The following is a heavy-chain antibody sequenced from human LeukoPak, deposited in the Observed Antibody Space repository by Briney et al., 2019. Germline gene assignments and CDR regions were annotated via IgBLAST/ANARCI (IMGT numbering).Heavy chain of an antibody. D-gene: IGHD3-22*01. Sequence: GGSLRLSCAASGFTFSSYAMHWVRQAPGKGLEWVAVIWYDGSNKYYADSVKGRFTISRDNSKNTLYLQMNSLRAEDTAVYYCASDSSGYFHYWGQGTLVTVSS. CDR3: ASDSSGYFHY. J-gene: IGHJ4*02. CDR2: IWYDGSNK. V-gene: IGHV3-33*08. CDR1: GFTFSSYA.